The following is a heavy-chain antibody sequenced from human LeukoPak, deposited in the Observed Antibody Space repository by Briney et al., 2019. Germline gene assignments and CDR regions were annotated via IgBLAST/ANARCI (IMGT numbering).Heavy chain of an antibody. V-gene: IGHV4-59*01. Sequence: SETLSLTCTVSGGSISSYYWSWIRQPPGKGLEWIGYIYSSGSTNYNPSLKSRLTISVDASKNQFSLKLTSVTAADTAVYYCARACYYGSGSYGLDYWGQGTLVTVSS. CDR3: ARACYYGSGSYGLDY. J-gene: IGHJ4*02. CDR2: IYSSGST. CDR1: GGSISSYY. D-gene: IGHD3-10*01.